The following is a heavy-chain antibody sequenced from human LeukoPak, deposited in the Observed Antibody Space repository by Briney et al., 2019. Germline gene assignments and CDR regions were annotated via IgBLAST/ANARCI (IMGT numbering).Heavy chain of an antibody. CDR1: GFTFSSYG. D-gene: IGHD2-2*01. CDR3: AKEDEDIVVVPAASAAASVDY. V-gene: IGHV3-23*01. Sequence: GGSLRLSCAASGFTFSSYGMSWVRQAPGKGLEWVSGISGSGGSTYYADSVKGRFTISRDNSKNTLYLQMNSLRAEDTAVYYCAKEDEDIVVVPAASAAASVDYWGQGTLVTVSS. CDR2: ISGSGGST. J-gene: IGHJ4*02.